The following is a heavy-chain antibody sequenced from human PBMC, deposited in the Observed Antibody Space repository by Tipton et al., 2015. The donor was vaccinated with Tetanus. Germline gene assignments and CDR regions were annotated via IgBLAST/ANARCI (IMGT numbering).Heavy chain of an antibody. V-gene: IGHV4-61*08. CDR2: IDYSGST. Sequence: TLSLTCSVSGGSLRSGDHYWSWIRQPPGKELEWIGYIDYSGSTNYNPSLKSRLIISADTSKNQFSLRLSSVTAADTAAYYCASYNIPYYFDYWGRGTLVTVSS. CDR1: GGSLRSGDHY. CDR3: ASYNIPYYFDY. J-gene: IGHJ4*02. D-gene: IGHD2-2*02.